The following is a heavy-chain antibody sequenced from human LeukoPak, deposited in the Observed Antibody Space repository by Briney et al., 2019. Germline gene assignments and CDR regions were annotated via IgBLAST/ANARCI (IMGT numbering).Heavy chain of an antibody. J-gene: IGHJ6*02. D-gene: IGHD1-1*01. Sequence: PGGSLRLSCAASGFTFSSYAMSWVRQAPGKGLEWVSAISGSGGSTYYADSVKGRFTISRDNSKNTLYLQMNSLRAEDTAVYYCAKVDHNWNERLYYYYGMDVWGQGTTVTVSS. CDR1: GFTFSSYA. CDR2: ISGSGGST. CDR3: AKVDHNWNERLYYYYGMDV. V-gene: IGHV3-23*01.